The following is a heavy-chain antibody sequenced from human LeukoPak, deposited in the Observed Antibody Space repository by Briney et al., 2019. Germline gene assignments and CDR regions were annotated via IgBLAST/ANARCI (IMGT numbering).Heavy chain of an antibody. Sequence: GGSLRLYCAASGFTVSSNYMSWVRQAPGKGLEWVSVTYSGGSSNYADSVKGRFTISRDDSKNTLYLQMNSLRAEDTAVYYCAIQLWLNSWGQGTLVTVSS. D-gene: IGHD5-18*01. CDR2: TYSGGSS. CDR3: AIQLWLNS. J-gene: IGHJ5*02. V-gene: IGHV3-53*01. CDR1: GFTVSSNY.